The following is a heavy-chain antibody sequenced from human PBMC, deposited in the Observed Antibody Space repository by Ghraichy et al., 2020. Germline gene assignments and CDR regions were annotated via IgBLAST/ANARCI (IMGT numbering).Heavy chain of an antibody. V-gene: IGHV3-23*01. CDR2: IFGSGVGT. CDR3: AKDRYDSRRYYYPDAFDI. J-gene: IGHJ3*02. D-gene: IGHD3-22*01. Sequence: GGSLRLSCAASGFTFTNYCMRWVRQAPGERLVWVSTIFGSGVGTYYADSVKGRFTISRDNSKNTLYLQMNTLRAEDTAVYYCAKDRYDSRRYYYPDAFDIWGQGTMVTVSS. CDR1: GFTFTNYC.